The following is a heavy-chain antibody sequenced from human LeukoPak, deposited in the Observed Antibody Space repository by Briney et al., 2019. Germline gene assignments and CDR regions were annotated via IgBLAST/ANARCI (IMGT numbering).Heavy chain of an antibody. Sequence: RSLRLSCAASGFTFSNAWMSWVRQAPGKGLEWVGRIKSKTDGGTTDYAAPVKGRFTISRDDSKNTLYLQMNSLKTEDTAVYYCTGGDYGSAFDYWGQGTLVTVSS. D-gene: IGHD4-17*01. V-gene: IGHV3-15*01. CDR1: GFTFSNAW. CDR3: TGGDYGSAFDY. CDR2: IKSKTDGGTT. J-gene: IGHJ4*02.